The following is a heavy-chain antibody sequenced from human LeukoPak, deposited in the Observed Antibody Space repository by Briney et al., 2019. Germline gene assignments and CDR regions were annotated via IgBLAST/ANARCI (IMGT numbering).Heavy chain of an antibody. D-gene: IGHD2-2*02. CDR1: GGTFSSYT. Sequence: SVKVSCKASGGTFSSYTISWVRQAPGQGLEWMGRIIPILGIANYAQKFQGRVTITADKSTSTAYMELSSLRSEDTAVYYCARAWVVVPAAIDYYYMDVWGKGTTVTVSS. CDR3: ARAWVVVPAAIDYYYMDV. CDR2: IIPILGIA. J-gene: IGHJ6*03. V-gene: IGHV1-69*02.